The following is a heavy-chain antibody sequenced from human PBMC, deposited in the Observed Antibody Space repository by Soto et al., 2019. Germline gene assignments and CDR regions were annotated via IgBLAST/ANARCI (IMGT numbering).Heavy chain of an antibody. CDR1: GGSISSGDYY. D-gene: IGHD3-22*01. Sequence: PSETLSLTCTVSGGSISSGDYYWSWIRQPPGKGLEWIGNIYYSGSTYYNPSLKSRVTISVDTSKKQFPLKLSSVTAADTALYYCARHLEYYDSSGYPDYWGQGTLVTVSS. CDR3: ARHLEYYDSSGYPDY. J-gene: IGHJ4*02. CDR2: IYYSGST. V-gene: IGHV4-30-4*01.